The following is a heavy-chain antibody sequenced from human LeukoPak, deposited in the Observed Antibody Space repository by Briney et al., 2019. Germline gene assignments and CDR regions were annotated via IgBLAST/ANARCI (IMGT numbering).Heavy chain of an antibody. V-gene: IGHV4-4*02. CDR2: IYHYGSP. CDR1: GGSISSSNW. Sequence: PSETLSLTCAVSGGSISSSNWWSWVRPPPGKGLEWIGEIYHYGSPNYNPSLKSRVTISVDKSKNQFSLKLTSVTAADTAVYYCARDGSGWLGYWGQGTLVTVSS. D-gene: IGHD6-19*01. J-gene: IGHJ4*02. CDR3: ARDGSGWLGY.